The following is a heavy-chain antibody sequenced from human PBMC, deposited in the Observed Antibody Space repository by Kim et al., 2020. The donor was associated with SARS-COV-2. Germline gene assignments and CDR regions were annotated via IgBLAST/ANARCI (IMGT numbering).Heavy chain of an antibody. V-gene: IGHV3-30*04. CDR2: ISYDGSNK. D-gene: IGHD3-10*01. CDR1: GFTFSSYA. CDR3: ARSGSMVRGVMDFDY. Sequence: GGSLRLSCAASGFTFSSYAMHWVRQAPGKGLEWVAVISYDGSNKYYADSVKGRFTISRDNSKNTLYLQMNSLRAEDTAVYYCARSGSMVRGVMDFDYWG. J-gene: IGHJ4*01.